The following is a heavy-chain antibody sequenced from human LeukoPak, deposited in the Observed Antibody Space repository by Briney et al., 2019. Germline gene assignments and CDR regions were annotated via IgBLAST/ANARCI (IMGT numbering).Heavy chain of an antibody. CDR2: INWNGGST. CDR3: ARDSTPFTPVRGPYWFDP. V-gene: IGHV3-20*04. Sequence: TGGSLRLSCAASGFTFSSYAMHWVRQAPGKGLEWVSGINWNGGSTGYADSVKGRFTISRDNAKNSLYLQMNSLRAEDTALYYCARDSTPFTPVRGPYWFDPWGQGTLVTVSS. CDR1: GFTFSSYA. J-gene: IGHJ5*02. D-gene: IGHD3-10*01.